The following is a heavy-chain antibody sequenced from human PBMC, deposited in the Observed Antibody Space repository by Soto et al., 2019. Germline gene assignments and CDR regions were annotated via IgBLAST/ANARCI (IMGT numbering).Heavy chain of an antibody. CDR1: GGSISSSSYY. CDR3: ARISVASRYMDV. V-gene: IGHV4-39*01. J-gene: IGHJ6*03. D-gene: IGHD5-12*01. CDR2: FYYSGST. Sequence: QLQLEESGPGLVKPSETLSLTCTVSGGSISSSSYYWGWIRQSPGKGLEWIGSFYYSGSTYYSPSLKSRVPSSGDTSKKQISLRLSSVTAADTAVYYCARISVASRYMDVWGKGSTVTVSS.